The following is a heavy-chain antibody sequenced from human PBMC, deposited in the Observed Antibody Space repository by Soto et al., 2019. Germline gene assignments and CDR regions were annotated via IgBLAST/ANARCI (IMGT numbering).Heavy chain of an antibody. Sequence: GESLKISCKGSGYSFTSYWIGWVRQMPGKGLEWMGIIYPGDSDTRYSPSFQGQVTISADKSISTAYLQWSSLKASDTAMYYCARRAPYCGGDCYSSWFDPWGQGTLVTVSS. CDR1: GYSFTSYW. D-gene: IGHD2-21*02. CDR3: ARRAPYCGGDCYSSWFDP. CDR2: IYPGDSDT. J-gene: IGHJ5*02. V-gene: IGHV5-51*01.